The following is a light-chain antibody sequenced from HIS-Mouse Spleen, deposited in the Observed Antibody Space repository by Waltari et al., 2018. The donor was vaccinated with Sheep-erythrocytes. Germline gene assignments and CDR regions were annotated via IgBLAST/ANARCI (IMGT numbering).Light chain of an antibody. V-gene: IGKV3-20*01. CDR1: QSVSSSY. CDR3: QQYGSSLLT. J-gene: IGKJ4*01. CDR2: GAS. Sequence: EIVLTQSPGTLSLSPGERATLSCRASQSVSSSYLAWYQQKPGQAPRPLIYGASSRATGIPDRVSGSGSGTDFTLTISRLEPEDFAVYYCQQYGSSLLTFGGGTKVEIK.